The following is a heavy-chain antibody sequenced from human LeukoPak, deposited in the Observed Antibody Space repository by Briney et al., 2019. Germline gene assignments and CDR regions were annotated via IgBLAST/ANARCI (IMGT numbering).Heavy chain of an antibody. J-gene: IGHJ6*02. CDR2: ISSSSSYI. V-gene: IGHV3-21*01. Sequence: PGGSLRLSCAASGFIFSTTWMNWVRQAPGKGLEWVSSISSSSSYIYYADSVKGRFTISRDNTKNSLYLQMNSLRAEDTAVYYCARDESITIFGVVVGVDYYGMDVWGQGTTVTVSS. CDR1: GFIFSTTW. D-gene: IGHD3-3*01. CDR3: ARDESITIFGVVVGVDYYGMDV.